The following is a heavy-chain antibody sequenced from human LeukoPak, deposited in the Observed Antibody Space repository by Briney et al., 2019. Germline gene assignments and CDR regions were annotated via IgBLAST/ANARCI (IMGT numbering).Heavy chain of an antibody. CDR2: INWNGDSI. V-gene: IGHV3-20*04. CDR3: ARDRPYCSSTSCRDAFDI. Sequence: GGSLRLSCAASGFTFHDYGMTWVRQAPGKGLEWGSGINWNGDSITYAASVKGRFTISRDNAKNSLYLQMNSLRAEDTAVYYCARDRPYCSSTSCRDAFDIWGQGTMVAVSS. D-gene: IGHD2-2*01. J-gene: IGHJ3*02. CDR1: GFTFHDYG.